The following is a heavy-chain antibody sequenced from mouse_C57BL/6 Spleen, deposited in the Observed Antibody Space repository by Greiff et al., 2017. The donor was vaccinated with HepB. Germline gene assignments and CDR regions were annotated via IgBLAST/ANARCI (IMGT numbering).Heavy chain of an antibody. CDR3: ARPFYDYDGYWYFDV. D-gene: IGHD2-4*01. Sequence: EVHLVESGGGLVKPGGSLKLSCAASGFTFSDYGMHWVRQAPEKGLEWVAYISSGSSTIYYADTVKGRFTISRDNAKNTLFLQMTSLRSEDTAMYYCARPFYDYDGYWYFDVWGTGTTVTVSS. J-gene: IGHJ1*03. CDR2: ISSGSSTI. CDR1: GFTFSDYG. V-gene: IGHV5-17*01.